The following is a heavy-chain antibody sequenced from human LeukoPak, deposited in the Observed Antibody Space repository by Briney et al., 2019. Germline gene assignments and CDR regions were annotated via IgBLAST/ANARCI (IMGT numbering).Heavy chain of an antibody. V-gene: IGHV4-61*02. Sequence: SQTLSLTCSVSGGSISSGSYYWSWIRQPAGKGLEWIGRIYTSGSTNYNPSLKTRVTISVGTSKNQFALKLSSVTAADTAVYYCARVGRLHRYNYYYYMDVWGKGTTVTVSS. D-gene: IGHD4-11*01. CDR2: IYTSGST. CDR1: GGSISSGSYY. CDR3: ARVGRLHRYNYYYYMDV. J-gene: IGHJ6*03.